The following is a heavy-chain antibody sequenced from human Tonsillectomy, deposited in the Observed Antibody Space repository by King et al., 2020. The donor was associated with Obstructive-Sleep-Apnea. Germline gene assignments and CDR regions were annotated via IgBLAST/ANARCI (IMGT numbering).Heavy chain of an antibody. Sequence: VQLQQWGAGLLKPSETLSLTCAVYGGSFSGYYWSWIRQPPGKGLEWIGEINHSGSTNYNPSLKSRVTISVDTSKNQFSLKLSSVTAADTAVYYCARQSSIAARPKGNRLDYWGQGTLVTVSS. CDR1: GGSFSGYY. CDR3: ARQSSIAARPKGNRLDY. CDR2: INHSGST. V-gene: IGHV4-34*01. D-gene: IGHD6-6*01. J-gene: IGHJ4*02.